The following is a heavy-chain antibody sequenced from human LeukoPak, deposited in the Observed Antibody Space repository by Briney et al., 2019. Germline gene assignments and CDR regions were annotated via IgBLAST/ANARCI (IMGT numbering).Heavy chain of an antibody. J-gene: IGHJ6*03. V-gene: IGHV3-21*04. CDR1: GFTFINAW. CDR3: AKTYSSSRAHYYYYYYMDV. Sequence: GGSLRLSCAASGFTFINAWMAWVRQAPGKGLEWVSSISSSSSYIYYADSVKGRFTISRDNSKNTLYLQMNSLRAEDTAVYYCAKTYSSSRAHYYYYYYMDVWGKGTTVTISS. D-gene: IGHD6-13*01. CDR2: ISSSSSYI.